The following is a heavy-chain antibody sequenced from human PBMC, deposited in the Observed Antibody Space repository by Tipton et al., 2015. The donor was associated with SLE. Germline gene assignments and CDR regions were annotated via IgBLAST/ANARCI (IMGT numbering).Heavy chain of an antibody. V-gene: IGHV4-59*12. Sequence: TLSLTCTVSGASINSNFWSWIRQSPGKELEWIGYIYYSGSTYYNPSLKSRVTISVDTSKNQFSLKLSSVTAADTAVYYCARGEVLDYWGQGTLVTVSS. CDR2: IYYSGST. CDR3: ARGEVLDY. D-gene: IGHD1-26*01. J-gene: IGHJ4*02. CDR1: GASINSNF.